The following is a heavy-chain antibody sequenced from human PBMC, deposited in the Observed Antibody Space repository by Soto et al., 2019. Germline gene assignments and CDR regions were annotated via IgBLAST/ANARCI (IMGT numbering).Heavy chain of an antibody. CDR3: ARDSGYGIFDY. CDR2: INAGNGNT. J-gene: IGHJ4*02. Sequence: ASVKVSCKASGYTFTSYAIHWVRQAPGQRLEWMGRINAGNGNTKYSQKFQGRVTITRDTSASTAYMELRSLRSGDTAVYYCARDSGYGIFDYWGQGTLVTVSS. D-gene: IGHD5-12*01. V-gene: IGHV1-3*01. CDR1: GYTFTSYA.